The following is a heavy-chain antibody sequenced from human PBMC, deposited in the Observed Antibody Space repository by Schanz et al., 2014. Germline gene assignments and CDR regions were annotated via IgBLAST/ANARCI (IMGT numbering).Heavy chain of an antibody. J-gene: IGHJ5*02. CDR2: IGGDASRT. CDR1: GFNFITFA. V-gene: IGHV3-23*04. Sequence: EVHLVESGGGLVQPGGSLRLSCAASGFNFITFAMSWVRQAPGKGPEWVSAIGGDASRTYYADSVKGRFTISRDNSKTPLYLKMNSLRADNTALYYGARAPPLVRGIAGWFGPWGQGSLVTVSS. D-gene: IGHD3-10*01. CDR3: ARAPPLVRGIAGWFGP.